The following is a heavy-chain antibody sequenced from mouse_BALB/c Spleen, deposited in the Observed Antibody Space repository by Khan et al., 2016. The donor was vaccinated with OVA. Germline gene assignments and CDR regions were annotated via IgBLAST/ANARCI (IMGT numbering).Heavy chain of an antibody. V-gene: IGHV1S137*01. D-gene: IGHD1-1*02. Sequence: ELVRPGVSVKISCKASGYTFTDYAMHWVKQRHAKSLEWIGVISTNYGDADYNQKFQGKASMTVDRSSSTVYMELARLTSEDSAIYYCVRGGKFAYWGQGTLVTVSA. CDR1: GYTFTDYA. CDR2: ISTNYGDA. J-gene: IGHJ3*01. CDR3: VRGGKFAY.